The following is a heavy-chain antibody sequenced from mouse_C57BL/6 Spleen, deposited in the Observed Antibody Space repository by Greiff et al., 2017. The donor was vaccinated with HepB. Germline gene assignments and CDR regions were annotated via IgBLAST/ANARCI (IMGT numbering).Heavy chain of an antibody. CDR2: IWRGGST. J-gene: IGHJ4*01. Sequence: VQLQQSGPGLVQPSQSLSITCTVSGFSLTSYGVHWVRQSPGKGLEWLGVIWRGGSTDYNAAFMSRLSITKDNSKSQVFFKMNSLQADDTAIYYCAKNGYDVRYAMDYWGQGTSVTVSS. CDR3: AKNGYDVRYAMDY. CDR1: GFSLTSYG. D-gene: IGHD2-2*01. V-gene: IGHV2-5*01.